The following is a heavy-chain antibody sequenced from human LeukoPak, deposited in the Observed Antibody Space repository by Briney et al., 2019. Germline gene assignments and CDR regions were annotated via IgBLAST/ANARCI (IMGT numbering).Heavy chain of an antibody. Sequence: GGSLRLSCAASGFTFSSYGMHWVRQAPGKGLEWVAVISNDGSDKYYADSVKGRITISRDNSKNTLYLQSNSLRAEDTAVYYCAKDYSGSWYYFDNWGQGTLVTVSS. CDR1: GFTFSSYG. CDR2: ISNDGSDK. V-gene: IGHV3-30*18. CDR3: AKDYSGSWYYFDN. J-gene: IGHJ4*02. D-gene: IGHD6-13*01.